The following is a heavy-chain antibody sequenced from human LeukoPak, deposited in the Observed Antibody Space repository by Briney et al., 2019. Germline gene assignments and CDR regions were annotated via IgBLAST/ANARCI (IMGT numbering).Heavy chain of an antibody. V-gene: IGHV3-30-3*01. CDR1: GFTFSSYA. Sequence: GGSLRLSCAASGFTFSSYAMHWVRQAPGKGLEWVAVISYDGSNKYYADSVKGRFTISRDNSKNTLYLQMNSLRAEDTAVYYCARDCNRGCYWGQGTLVSVSS. CDR2: ISYDGSNK. D-gene: IGHD1-14*01. J-gene: IGHJ4*02. CDR3: ARDCNRGCY.